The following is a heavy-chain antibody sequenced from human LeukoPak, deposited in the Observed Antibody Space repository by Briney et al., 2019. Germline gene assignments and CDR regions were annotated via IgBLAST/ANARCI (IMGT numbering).Heavy chain of an antibody. CDR3: TITTGTTLGLMDY. CDR2: INHSGNT. Sequence: SETLSLTCAVYGGSFSGYYWRWIRQPPGKGLEWSGEINHSGNTNYNPSLKSRVTISVDTSKNQLSLKMSSVTAADTAVYYCTITTGTTLGLMDYWGQGTLVTVSS. V-gene: IGHV4-34*01. CDR1: GGSFSGYY. D-gene: IGHD1-1*01. J-gene: IGHJ4*02.